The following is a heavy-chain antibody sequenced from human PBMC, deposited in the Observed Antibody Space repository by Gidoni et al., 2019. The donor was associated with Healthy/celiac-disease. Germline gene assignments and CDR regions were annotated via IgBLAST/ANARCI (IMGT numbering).Heavy chain of an antibody. CDR3: GRDRYSRAPFDY. V-gene: IGHV1-18*04. CDR1: GYTFTSYG. J-gene: IGHJ4*02. D-gene: IGHD6-13*01. CDR2: ISAYNGNT. Sequence: QVQLVPSGDQVNNPGSSVRVSCKASGYTFTSYGICWVRQAPEQGLEWMGWISAYNGNTNYAQKLKGRVNMTTDTSTSTGYMELRSRRSDDTAGYDCGRDRYSRAPFDYWGQGTLVTVSS.